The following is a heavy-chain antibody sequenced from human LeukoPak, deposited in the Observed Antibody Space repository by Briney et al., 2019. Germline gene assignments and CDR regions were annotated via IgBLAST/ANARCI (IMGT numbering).Heavy chain of an antibody. CDR3: ARSEYSSGWYEVYYFDY. Sequence: GGSLRLSCAASGFTFSSYSMNWVLQAPGKGLEWVSSISSSSSYIYYADSVKGRFTISRDNAKNSLYLQMNSLRAEDTAVYYCARSEYSSGWYEVYYFDYWGQGTLVTVSS. CDR1: GFTFSSYS. CDR2: ISSSSSYI. V-gene: IGHV3-21*01. D-gene: IGHD6-19*01. J-gene: IGHJ4*02.